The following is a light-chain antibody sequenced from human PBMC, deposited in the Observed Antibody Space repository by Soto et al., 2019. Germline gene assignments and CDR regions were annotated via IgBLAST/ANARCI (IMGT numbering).Light chain of an antibody. V-gene: IGLV2-14*01. Sequence: QSALTQPASVSGSPGQSITISCTGTSSDVGGYKSVSWYQHPPGKAPQLLIYEVSHRPSGVSNRFSGSKSGNTASLTISGLQADDEADYYCSSYTSRSTLVFGGGTQLTVL. J-gene: IGLJ2*01. CDR3: SSYTSRSTLV. CDR1: SSDVGGYKS. CDR2: EVS.